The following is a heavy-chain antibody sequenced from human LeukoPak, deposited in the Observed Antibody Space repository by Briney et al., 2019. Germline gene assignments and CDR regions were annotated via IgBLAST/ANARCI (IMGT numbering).Heavy chain of an antibody. CDR3: AREGPVYDFWSGYYTGGYFDY. D-gene: IGHD3-3*01. J-gene: IGHJ4*02. V-gene: IGHV3-48*01. Sequence: PGGSLRLSCAASGFTFSSYSMSWVRQAPGKGLEWVSYISSSSSTIYYADSVKGRFTISRDNAKNSLYLQMNSLRAEDTAVYYCAREGPVYDFWSGYYTGGYFDYWGQGTLVTVSS. CDR2: ISSSSSTI. CDR1: GFTFSSYS.